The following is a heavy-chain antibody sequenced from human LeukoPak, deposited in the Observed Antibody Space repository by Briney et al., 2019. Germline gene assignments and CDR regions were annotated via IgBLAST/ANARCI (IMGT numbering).Heavy chain of an antibody. D-gene: IGHD3-10*01. CDR3: ARERVRGPNWGVWFDP. V-gene: IGHV4-30-2*01. J-gene: IGHJ5*02. CDR1: GGSISSGGYS. Sequence: PSETLSLTCAVSGGSISSGGYSWSWIRQPPGKGLEWIGYIYHSGSTYYNPSLKSRVTISVDRSKNQFSLKLSSVTAADTAVYYCARERVRGPNWGVWFDPWGQGTLVTVSS. CDR2: IYHSGST.